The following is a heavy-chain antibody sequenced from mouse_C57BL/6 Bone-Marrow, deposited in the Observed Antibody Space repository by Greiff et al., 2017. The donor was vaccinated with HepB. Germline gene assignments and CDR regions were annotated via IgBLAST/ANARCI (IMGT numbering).Heavy chain of an antibody. CDR3: ARMTYDYYAMDY. CDR2: IHPNSGST. D-gene: IGHD2-10*02. CDR1: GYTFTSYW. Sequence: QVQLQQSGAELVKPGASVKLSCKASGYTFTSYWMHWVKQRPGQGLEWIGMIHPNSGSTNYNEKFKSKATLTVDKSSSTAYMQLSSLTSEDSAVYYCARMTYDYYAMDYWGQGTSVTVSS. J-gene: IGHJ4*01. V-gene: IGHV1-64*01.